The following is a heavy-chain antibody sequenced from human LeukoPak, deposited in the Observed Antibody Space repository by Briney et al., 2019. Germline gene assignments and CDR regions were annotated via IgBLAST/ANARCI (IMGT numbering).Heavy chain of an antibody. CDR1: GGTFSSYT. J-gene: IGHJ6*02. V-gene: IGHV1-69*04. CDR2: IIPILGIA. CDR3: ARDRDCSGGSCYEYSYYYYGMDV. D-gene: IGHD2-15*01. Sequence: EASVKVSCKASGGTFSSYTISWVRQAPGQGPEWMGRIIPILGIANYAQKFQGRVTITADKSTSTAYMELSSLRSEDTAVYYCARDRDCSGGSCYEYSYYYYGMDVWGQGTTVTVSS.